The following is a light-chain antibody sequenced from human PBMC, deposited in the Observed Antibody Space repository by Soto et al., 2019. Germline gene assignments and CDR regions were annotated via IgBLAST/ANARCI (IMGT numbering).Light chain of an antibody. J-gene: IGLJ1*01. V-gene: IGLV2-14*03. Sequence: QSVLTQPASVSGSPGQSIAISCTGTSSDVGSYNSVYWYQQYPGKAPKLMSHDVNNRPSGISDRFSGSKSGNTASLTISGLQAEDEADYYCSSFTSSTSYVFGTGTKVTVL. CDR3: SSFTSSTSYV. CDR1: SSDVGSYNS. CDR2: DVN.